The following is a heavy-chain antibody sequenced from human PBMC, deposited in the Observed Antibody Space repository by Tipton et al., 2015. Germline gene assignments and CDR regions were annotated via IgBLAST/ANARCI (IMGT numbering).Heavy chain of an antibody. V-gene: IGHV6-1*01. D-gene: IGHD2-8*01. J-gene: IGHJ3*02. Sequence: GLVKPSQTLSLTCAISGDSVSSNTATWNWIRQSPPRGLEWLGRTYYRSKWYNDYAESVKGRITISPDTSKNQFSLQLNSVTPEDTAVYYCARRVRNGVFDIWGRGTVVTAS. CDR3: ARRVRNGVFDI. CDR1: GDSVSSNTAT. CDR2: TYYRSKWYN.